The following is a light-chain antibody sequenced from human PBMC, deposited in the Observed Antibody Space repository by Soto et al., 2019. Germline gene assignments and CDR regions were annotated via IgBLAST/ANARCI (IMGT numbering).Light chain of an antibody. CDR3: SSYTISSTVV. J-gene: IGLJ2*01. Sequence: QSALTQPASVSGSPGQSITISCTGTSSDVCGYNYVSWYQQHPGKAPKLMIYDVSNRPSGVSSRFSGSKSGNTASLSISGLQPEDEADYYCSSYTISSTVVFGGGTKLTVL. V-gene: IGLV2-14*01. CDR2: DVS. CDR1: SSDVCGYNY.